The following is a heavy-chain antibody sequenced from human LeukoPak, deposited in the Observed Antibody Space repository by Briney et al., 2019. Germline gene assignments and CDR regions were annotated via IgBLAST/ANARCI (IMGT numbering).Heavy chain of an antibody. Sequence: QTGGSLRLSCATSGFTFSSYGMHWVRQAPGKGLEWVAVISYDGSNKYYADSVKGRFTISRDNSKNTLYLQMNSLRAEDTAVYYCAKDDRGSGWSPLRYYYYYMDVWGKGTTVTVSS. J-gene: IGHJ6*03. D-gene: IGHD6-19*01. CDR3: AKDDRGSGWSPLRYYYYYMDV. CDR1: GFTFSSYG. V-gene: IGHV3-30*18. CDR2: ISYDGSNK.